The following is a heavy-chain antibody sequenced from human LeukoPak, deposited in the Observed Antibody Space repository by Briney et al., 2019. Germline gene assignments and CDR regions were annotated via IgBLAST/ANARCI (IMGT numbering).Heavy chain of an antibody. Sequence: TSETLSLTCTVSGGSISSSSYYWGWIRQPPGKGLEWIGSIYYSGSTNYNPSLKSRVTMSVDTSKNQFSLKLSSVTAADTAVYYCARDPTRGVRVYMDVWGKGTTVTVSS. CDR1: GGSISSSSYY. D-gene: IGHD1/OR15-1a*01. V-gene: IGHV4-39*07. J-gene: IGHJ6*03. CDR2: IYYSGST. CDR3: ARDPTRGVRVYMDV.